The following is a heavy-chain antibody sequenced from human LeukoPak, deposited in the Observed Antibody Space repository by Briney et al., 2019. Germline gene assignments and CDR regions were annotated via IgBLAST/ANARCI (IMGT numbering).Heavy chain of an antibody. J-gene: IGHJ6*02. CDR2: ISYDGSNK. D-gene: IGHD4-23*01. Sequence: GRSLRLSCAASGFTFSSYAVHWVRQAPGKGLEWVAVISYDGSNKYYADFVKGRFTISRDNSKNTLYLQMNSLRAEDTAVYYCARDSPAGGNGYYYYGMDVWGQGTTVTVSS. CDR1: GFTFSSYA. CDR3: ARDSPAGGNGYYYYGMDV. V-gene: IGHV3-30-3*01.